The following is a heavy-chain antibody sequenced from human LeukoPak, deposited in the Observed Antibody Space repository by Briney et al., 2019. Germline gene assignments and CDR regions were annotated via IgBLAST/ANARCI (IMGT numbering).Heavy chain of an antibody. Sequence: PGGSLRLSCAASGFSFDDYAMHWVRQTPGKGLEWVSGISWDSDTLGYADSVKGRFIISRDNAKSSLYLQMNSLTVEDTAFYYCAKDKVGARLRYFDSWDQGTLVTVSS. CDR1: GFSFDDYA. J-gene: IGHJ4*02. CDR2: ISWDSDTL. CDR3: AKDKVGARLRYFDS. V-gene: IGHV3-9*01. D-gene: IGHD1-26*01.